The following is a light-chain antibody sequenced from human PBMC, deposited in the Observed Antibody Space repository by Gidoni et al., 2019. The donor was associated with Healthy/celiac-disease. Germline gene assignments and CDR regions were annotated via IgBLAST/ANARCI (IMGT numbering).Light chain of an antibody. Sequence: NFMLTQPHSVSESPGKTVTSSCTRSRGSIASNYVQWYQQRPGSAPTTVIYEDNHRPSGVPDRFSGSIDSSSNSASLTISGLKTEDEADYYCQSYDSSNHGVVFGGGTKLTVL. CDR2: EDN. CDR3: QSYDSSNHGVV. CDR1: RGSIASNY. J-gene: IGLJ2*01. V-gene: IGLV6-57*04.